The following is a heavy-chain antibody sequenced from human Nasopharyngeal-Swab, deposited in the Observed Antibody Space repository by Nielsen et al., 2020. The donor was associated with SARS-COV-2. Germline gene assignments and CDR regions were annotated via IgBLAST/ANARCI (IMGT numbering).Heavy chain of an antibody. CDR1: GYTFTSYD. D-gene: IGHD3-22*01. CDR3: ARGRSITMIVVVITTEWYYYMDV. Sequence: ASVTVSCKASGYTFTSYDINWVRQATGQGLAWMGWMNPNSGNTGYAQKFQGRVTMTRNTSISTAYMELSSLRSEDTAVYYCARGRSITMIVVVITTEWYYYMDVWGKGTTVTVSS. J-gene: IGHJ6*03. CDR2: MNPNSGNT. V-gene: IGHV1-8*01.